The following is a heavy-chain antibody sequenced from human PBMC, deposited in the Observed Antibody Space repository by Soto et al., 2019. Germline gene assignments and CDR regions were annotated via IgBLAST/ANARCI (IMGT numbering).Heavy chain of an antibody. J-gene: IGHJ4*02. CDR3: ARRDYDSQFSVDD. V-gene: IGHV3-30-3*01. CDR1: GFTFSSYA. Sequence: GGYLRLSCAASGFTFSSYAKHWVRQAPCKGLEWVAGISYNGSNKYYADSVKGRFTISRDNSKNTLYLQMNSLRAEDTAVYYCARRDYDSQFSVDDWGKGTPVTVSS. D-gene: IGHD3-22*01. CDR2: ISYNGSNK.